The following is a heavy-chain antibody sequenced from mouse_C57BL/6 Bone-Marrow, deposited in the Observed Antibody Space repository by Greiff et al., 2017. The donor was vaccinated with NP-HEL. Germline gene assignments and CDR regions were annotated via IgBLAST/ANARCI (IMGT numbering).Heavy chain of an antibody. CDR1: GYISSSYG. Sequence: VQLKESAAELVRSGSSAKMSRKTSGYISSSYGINWVKQRPGQGLEWIGYTYIGNGYTEYNEKFKGKATLTSDTSCSTAYMQHSSLTSEDSAIYICERGGLRDTMDNWGEGTSVTVSS. CDR3: ERGGLRDTMDN. CDR2: TYIGNGYT. V-gene: IGHV1-58*01. J-gene: IGHJ4*01. D-gene: IGHD2-4*01.